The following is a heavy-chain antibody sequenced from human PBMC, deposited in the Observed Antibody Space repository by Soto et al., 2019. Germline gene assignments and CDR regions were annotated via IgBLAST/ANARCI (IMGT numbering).Heavy chain of an antibody. J-gene: IGHJ6*02. CDR2: INPNSGGT. CDR1: GYTFTGYY. Sequence: ASVKVSCKASGYTFTGYYMHWVRQAPGQGLEWTGWINPNSGGTNYAQKFQGWVTMTRDTSISTAYMELSRPRSDDTAVYYCARDGQQQLVPNYYYYGIDVWGQGTTVTV. D-gene: IGHD6-13*01. CDR3: ARDGQQQLVPNYYYYGIDV. V-gene: IGHV1-2*04.